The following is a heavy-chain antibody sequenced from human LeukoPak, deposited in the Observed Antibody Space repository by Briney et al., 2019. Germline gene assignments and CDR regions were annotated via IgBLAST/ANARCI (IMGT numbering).Heavy chain of an antibody. CDR2: ITGDHIST. J-gene: IGHJ4*02. D-gene: IGHD3-9*01. CDR3: AREPSDGQKSFDWIFAFDS. Sequence: GGSLRLSCVASGFTFDEYNMHWVRQVPGKGLEWVALITGDHISTYYADSVRGRFTVSRDNSENFLYLQVNSLRIEDSALYYCAREPSDGQKSFDWIFAFDSWGQGTLITVSS. CDR1: GFTFDEYN. V-gene: IGHV3-43*02.